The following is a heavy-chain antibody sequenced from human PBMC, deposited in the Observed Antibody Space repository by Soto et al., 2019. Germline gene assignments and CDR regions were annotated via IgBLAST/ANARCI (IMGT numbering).Heavy chain of an antibody. J-gene: IGHJ3*02. D-gene: IGHD3-22*01. CDR3: AKVLSVIVADSFDI. V-gene: IGHV3-30*18. CDR2: TSYDGNNK. Sequence: GGSLRLSCAASGFPFNNYDMHWVRQSPGKGLEWVAVTSYDGNNKYYADSVKGRFTISRDNSKNTLSLQMNSLRPEDTAVYYCAKVLSVIVADSFDIWGQGTMVTVSS. CDR1: GFPFNNYD.